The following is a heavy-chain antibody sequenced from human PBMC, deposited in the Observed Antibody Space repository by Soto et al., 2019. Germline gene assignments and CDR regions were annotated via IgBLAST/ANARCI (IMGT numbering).Heavy chain of an antibody. CDR1: GGSISSYF. J-gene: IGHJ3*02. CDR3: ARDGDFWSGSYAFDI. D-gene: IGHD3-3*01. CDR2: IYTSGST. V-gene: IGHV4-4*07. Sequence: QVQLQESGPGLAKPSETLSLTCTASGGSISSYFWSWIRQPAGKGLEWIGRIYTSGSTNYNPSLKSRVTMSVDTSKNQFSLRLSSVTAADTAVYYCARDGDFWSGSYAFDIWGQGTMVTVSS.